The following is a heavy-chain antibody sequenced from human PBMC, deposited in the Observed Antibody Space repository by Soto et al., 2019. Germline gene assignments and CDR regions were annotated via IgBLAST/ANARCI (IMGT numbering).Heavy chain of an antibody. CDR2: ISCNSGNI. J-gene: IGHJ5*01. CDR3: VSSKGPYSYATRLAS. CDR1: GVTFDDYN. D-gene: IGHD6-6*01. V-gene: IGHV3-9*01. Sequence: GGSLRLSCAAYGVTFDDYNMPWVGHVLGKGLEWVSRISCNSGNIGSANSVKGRFTTSRDNAKNSLYLQMNSLRPEDTALYYCVSSKGPYSYATRLASWGQAT.